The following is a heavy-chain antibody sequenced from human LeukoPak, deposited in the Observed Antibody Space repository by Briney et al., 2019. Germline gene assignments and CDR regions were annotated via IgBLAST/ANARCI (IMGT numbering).Heavy chain of an antibody. CDR2: ISAYNGNT. Sequence: ASVKVSCKASGYTFTSYGISWVRQAPGQGLEWMGWISAYNGNTNYAQKLQGTVTMTTDTSTSTAYMELRSLRSDDTAVYYCAGDDILLWFGDFQHWGQGTLVTVSS. V-gene: IGHV1-18*01. J-gene: IGHJ1*01. D-gene: IGHD3-10*01. CDR3: AGDDILLWFGDFQH. CDR1: GYTFTSYG.